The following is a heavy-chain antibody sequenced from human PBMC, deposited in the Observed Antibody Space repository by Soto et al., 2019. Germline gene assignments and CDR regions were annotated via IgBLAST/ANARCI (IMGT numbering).Heavy chain of an antibody. V-gene: IGHV3-11*01. CDR2: ISSSGSTI. CDR1: GFAFSDPY. CDR3: ARGGASVTTPFDY. Sequence: QVQLVESGGGLVKPGGSLRLSCAASGFAFSDPYMSWIRQAPGKGLEWISYISSSGSTIYYAPSVKGRFTISRDNAKQSLYLQLDSLTADDTAVYYCARGGASVTTPFDYWGQGTQVTVSS. J-gene: IGHJ4*02. D-gene: IGHD4-17*01.